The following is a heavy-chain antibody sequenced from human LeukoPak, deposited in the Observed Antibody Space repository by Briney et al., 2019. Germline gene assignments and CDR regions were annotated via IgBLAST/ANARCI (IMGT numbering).Heavy chain of an antibody. CDR1: AFTFSSYA. V-gene: IGHV3-23*01. CDR2: ISGSGGST. D-gene: IGHD4-23*01. J-gene: IGHJ4*02. Sequence: GGSLRLSCAASAFTFSSYAMSWVRQAPGKGLERVSVISGSGGSTYYADSVKGRFTISRDNSQNTLYLQMNNLRAEDTAVYYCAKDQANYGGNSFDYWGQGTLVTVSS. CDR3: AKDQANYGGNSFDY.